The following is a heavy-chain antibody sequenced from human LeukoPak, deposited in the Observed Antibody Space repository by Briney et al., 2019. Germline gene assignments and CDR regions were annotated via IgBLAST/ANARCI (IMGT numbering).Heavy chain of an antibody. D-gene: IGHD2-2*01. CDR2: IYHSGST. CDR1: GYSISSGYY. J-gene: IGHJ4*02. Sequence: MASETLSLTCAVSGYSISSGYYWGWIRQPPGKGLEWIGSIYHSGSTYYNPSLKGRVTISVDTSKNQFSLKLSSVTAADTAVYYCARHGLGYCSSTSCYNKGYYFDYWGQGTLVTVSS. V-gene: IGHV4-38-2*01. CDR3: ARHGLGYCSSTSCYNKGYYFDY.